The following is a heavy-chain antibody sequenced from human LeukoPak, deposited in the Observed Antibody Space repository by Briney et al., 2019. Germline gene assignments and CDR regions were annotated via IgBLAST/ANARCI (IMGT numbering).Heavy chain of an antibody. CDR3: AKDPRNYYDSSGPFDY. Sequence: GGSLRLSCAASGFTFSIYAMSWVRQAPGKGLEWVSTISGSGDNTHYAESVKGRFTISRDNSKNTLYLQMNSLRAEDTAVYYCAKDPRNYYDSSGPFDYWGQGTLVTVSS. CDR2: ISGSGDNT. D-gene: IGHD3-22*01. CDR1: GFTFSIYA. J-gene: IGHJ4*02. V-gene: IGHV3-23*01.